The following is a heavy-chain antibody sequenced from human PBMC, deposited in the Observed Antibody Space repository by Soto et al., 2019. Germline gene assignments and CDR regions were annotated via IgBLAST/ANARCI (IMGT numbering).Heavy chain of an antibody. Sequence: PGRSLRLSCAASGFTFSSYAMHWVRQAPGKGLEWVGFIWYDGSNTFYAESVKGRFTISRDNSKNTVYLQINALRAEDTAVYYCARDFSMVIVAPGYWGQGTLVTVSS. CDR2: IWYDGSNT. D-gene: IGHD5-12*01. J-gene: IGHJ4*02. CDR3: ARDFSMVIVAPGY. V-gene: IGHV3-33*01. CDR1: GFTFSSYA.